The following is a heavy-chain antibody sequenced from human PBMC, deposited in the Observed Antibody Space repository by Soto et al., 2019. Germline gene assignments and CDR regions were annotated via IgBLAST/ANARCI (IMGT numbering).Heavy chain of an antibody. D-gene: IGHD3-16*01. CDR3: ARDLFSGHGVGDLEFDY. CDR2: IIPIFGTA. J-gene: IGHJ4*02. V-gene: IGHV1-69*01. Sequence: QVQLVQSGAEVKKPGSSVKVSCKASGGTFSSYAISWVRQAPGHGLEWMGGIIPIFGTANYAQKFQGRVTITADESTSTAYMELSSLRSEDTAVYYCARDLFSGHGVGDLEFDYCGQGNLVTVSS. CDR1: GGTFSSYA.